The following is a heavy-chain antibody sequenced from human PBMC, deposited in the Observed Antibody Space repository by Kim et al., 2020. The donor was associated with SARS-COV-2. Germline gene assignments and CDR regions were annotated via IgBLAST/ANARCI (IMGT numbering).Heavy chain of an antibody. J-gene: IGHJ4*02. D-gene: IGHD3-22*01. CDR1: GFSFETYA. CDR2: ISSSSNFI. V-gene: IGHV3-21*01. CDR3: SRARSGYYLDN. Sequence: GGSLRLSCAASGFSFETYAMAWVRQAPGKWLLWVSSISSSSNFISFADSVKGRFTISRDNSKKSLYLHLNTLRVEDTAVYYCSRARSGYYLDNWGQGVLV.